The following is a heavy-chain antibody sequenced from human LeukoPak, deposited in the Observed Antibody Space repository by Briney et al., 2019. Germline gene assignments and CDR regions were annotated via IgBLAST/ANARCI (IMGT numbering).Heavy chain of an antibody. V-gene: IGHV1-8*01. CDR2: VHPNSGNT. CDR1: GYPFSTYE. J-gene: IGHJ5*02. D-gene: IGHD1-14*01. CDR3: ARGPRNDP. Sequence: GASVKVSCKTSGYPFSTYEINWVRQAAGQGLEWMGWVHPNSGNTDYAQKFQGRVTMTRDTSISTAYMELSGLRSDDTAVYFCARGPRNDPWGQGTQVTVSS.